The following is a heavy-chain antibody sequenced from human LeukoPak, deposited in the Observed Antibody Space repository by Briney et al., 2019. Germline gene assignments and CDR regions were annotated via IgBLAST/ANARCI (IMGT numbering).Heavy chain of an antibody. Sequence: SETLSLTCAVSGYSISSGSYWGWIRQPPGKGLEWIVSIYQGGSTYYNPSLKSRVNISVDTSKNHFSLTLSSVTAADTAVYYCARHSEAWGINYWGQGTLVTVSS. V-gene: IGHV4-38-2*01. CDR2: IYQGGST. J-gene: IGHJ4*02. D-gene: IGHD3-10*01. CDR3: ARHSEAWGINY. CDR1: GYSISSGSY.